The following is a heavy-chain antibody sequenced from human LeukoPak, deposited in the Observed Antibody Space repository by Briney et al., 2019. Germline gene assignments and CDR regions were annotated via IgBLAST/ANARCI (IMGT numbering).Heavy chain of an antibody. J-gene: IGHJ6*02. D-gene: IGHD3-10*01. Sequence: SVTVSCKASGGTFISYAISWVRQAPGQGREWMGGIIPILGIANYAQKFQGRGRITTDKSTSTAYMELSSLRSEDPAVYYCTRDLVSGYYASVYGMVVWGHGTTVTVSS. CDR1: GGTFISYA. CDR2: IIPILGIA. CDR3: TRDLVSGYYASVYGMVV. V-gene: IGHV1-69*10.